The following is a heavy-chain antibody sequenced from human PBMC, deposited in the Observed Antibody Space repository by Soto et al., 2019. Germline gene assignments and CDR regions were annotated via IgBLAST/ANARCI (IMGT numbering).Heavy chain of an antibody. J-gene: IGHJ4*02. CDR1: GFTFSSYG. Sequence: QVQLVESGGGVVQPGRSLRLSCAASGFTFSSYGMHWVRQAPGKGLEWVAVIWYDGSNKYYADSVKGSFTISRDNSKNTLYLRMNSLRAEDTAVYYCARDSLVYCSGGSCYGFDYWVQGALDTVS. CDR3: ARDSLVYCSGGSCYGFDY. V-gene: IGHV3-33*01. CDR2: IWYDGSNK. D-gene: IGHD2-15*01.